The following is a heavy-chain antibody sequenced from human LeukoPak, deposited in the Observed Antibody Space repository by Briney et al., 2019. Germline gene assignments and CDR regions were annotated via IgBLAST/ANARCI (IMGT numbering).Heavy chain of an antibody. Sequence: ASVKVSCKASGYTFTGYYMHWVRQAPGQGLEWMGWINPNSGGTNYAQKFQGRVTMTRDTSISTAYMELSRLRSDDTAVYYCAKDQTMSAEYYFDYWGQGTLVTVSS. J-gene: IGHJ4*02. D-gene: IGHD2-2*01. CDR3: AKDQTMSAEYYFDY. V-gene: IGHV1-2*02. CDR1: GYTFTGYY. CDR2: INPNSGGT.